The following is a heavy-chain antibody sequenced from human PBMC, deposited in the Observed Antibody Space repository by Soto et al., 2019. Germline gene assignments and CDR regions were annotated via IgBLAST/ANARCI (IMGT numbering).Heavy chain of an antibody. J-gene: IGHJ3*02. D-gene: IGHD1-26*01. CDR2: IDPIDSYT. CDR1: GYSFTSYS. Sequence: ASLTMCCAGSGYSFTSYSISLVRQMRGKGLELMGRIDPIDSYTNYSPSFQGRVTISADKSISTAYLQWSSLKASDTAMYYCARRKTYIVGANIRAFDIWGQGTMVNV. CDR3: ARRKTYIVGANIRAFDI. V-gene: IGHV5-10-1*01.